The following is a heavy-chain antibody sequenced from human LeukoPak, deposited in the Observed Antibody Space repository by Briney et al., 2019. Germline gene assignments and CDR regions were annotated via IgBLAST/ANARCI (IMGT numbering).Heavy chain of an antibody. Sequence: GASVQVSCKASGYTFTTYYMHWVRQAPGQGLEWMGWISAYNGNTNYAQKLQGRVTMTTDTSTSTAYMELRSLRSDDTAVYYCARDPYDYDILTGHYLLDYWGQGTLVTVSS. J-gene: IGHJ4*02. CDR1: GYTFTTYY. D-gene: IGHD3-9*01. V-gene: IGHV1-18*04. CDR3: ARDPYDYDILTGHYLLDY. CDR2: ISAYNGNT.